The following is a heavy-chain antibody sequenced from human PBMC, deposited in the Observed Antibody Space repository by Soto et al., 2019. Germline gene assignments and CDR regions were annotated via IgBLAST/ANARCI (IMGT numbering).Heavy chain of an antibody. CDR1: AFTFSIYA. J-gene: IGHJ4*02. V-gene: IGHV3-23*01. CDR3: AKLDYGDSGASDY. Sequence: EVQLLESGGGLVQPGGSLRLSCAASAFTFSIYAMSWVRQAPGKGLEWVSVISSSGGSTHYADSVKGRFTISRDNPKNTLYLQMNSLRAEDTAVYYCAKLDYGDSGASDYWGQGTLVTVSS. D-gene: IGHD4-17*01. CDR2: ISSSGGST.